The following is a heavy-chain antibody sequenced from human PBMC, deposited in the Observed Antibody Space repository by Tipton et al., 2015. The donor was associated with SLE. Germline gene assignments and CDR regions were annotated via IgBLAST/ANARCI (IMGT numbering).Heavy chain of an antibody. D-gene: IGHD4-17*01. CDR2: ISYSGDT. Sequence: TLSLTCTVSGGSISGYYWSWIRQPPGKGLEWIAYISYSGDTKYNPSLKSRVTISVDTSKNQFSLKLSSVTAADTAVYYCARQLGYSDPFAFDYWGQGTLVTVSS. CDR3: ARQLGYSDPFAFDY. V-gene: IGHV4-59*01. J-gene: IGHJ4*02. CDR1: GGSISGYY.